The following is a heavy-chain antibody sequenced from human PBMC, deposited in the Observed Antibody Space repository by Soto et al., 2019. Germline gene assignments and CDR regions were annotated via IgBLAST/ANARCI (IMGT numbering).Heavy chain of an antibody. CDR1: GFTFTSSA. CDR3: AAVSVVVTASNYYGMDV. CDR2: IVVGSGNT. Sequence: ASVKVSCKASGFTFTSSAVQWVRQARGQRLEWKGRIVVGSGNTNYAQKFQERVTITRVMSTSTAYMELSSLRSEDTAVYYCAAVSVVVTASNYYGMDVWGQGTTVTVSS. D-gene: IGHD2-21*02. V-gene: IGHV1-58*01. J-gene: IGHJ6*02.